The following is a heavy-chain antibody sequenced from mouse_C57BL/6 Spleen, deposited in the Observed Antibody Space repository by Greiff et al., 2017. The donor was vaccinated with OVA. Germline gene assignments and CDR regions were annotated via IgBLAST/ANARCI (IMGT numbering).Heavy chain of an antibody. CDR1: GYTFTSYW. D-gene: IGHD1-1*01. CDR2: IYPAGSST. J-gene: IGHJ1*03. V-gene: IGHV1-50*01. Sequence: VQLQQPGAELVKPGASVKLSCKASGYTFTSYWMQWVKQRPGQGLEWIGEIYPAGSSTNYNEKLKGKATLTVNTSSSTAYMQLSSLTSEDSAVYYCARGRGYYYCSSYKYFDFWGTGTTVTVSS. CDR3: ARGRGYYYCSSYKYFDF.